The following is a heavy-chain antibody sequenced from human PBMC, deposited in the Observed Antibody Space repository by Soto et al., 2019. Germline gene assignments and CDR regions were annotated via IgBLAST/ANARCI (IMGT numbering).Heavy chain of an antibody. V-gene: IGHV4-34*01. Sequence: SETLSLTCVVSGGSLSDYFWSWIRQPPGMALEWIGEINHLGSINYNPSLKSRVTMSVDTSKNQFSLTLNSVTAADTATYYCARGGISHWAYFYYMDVWDRGTTGTVSS. CDR2: INHLGSI. D-gene: IGHD2-21*01. CDR1: GGSLSDYF. J-gene: IGHJ6*03. CDR3: ARGGISHWAYFYYMDV.